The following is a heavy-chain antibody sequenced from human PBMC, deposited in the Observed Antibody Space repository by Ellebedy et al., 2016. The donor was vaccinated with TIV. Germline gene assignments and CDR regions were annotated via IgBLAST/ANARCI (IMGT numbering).Heavy chain of an antibody. CDR3: ARGGVGSGGSCSFDY. Sequence: SVKVSXXASEGTFSSYAISWVRQAPGQGLEWMGGIIPIFGTANYAQKFQGRVTITADESTSTAYMELSSLRSEDTAVYYCARGGVGSGGSCSFDYWGQGTLVTVSS. CDR1: EGTFSSYA. V-gene: IGHV1-69*13. J-gene: IGHJ4*02. D-gene: IGHD2-15*01. CDR2: IIPIFGTA.